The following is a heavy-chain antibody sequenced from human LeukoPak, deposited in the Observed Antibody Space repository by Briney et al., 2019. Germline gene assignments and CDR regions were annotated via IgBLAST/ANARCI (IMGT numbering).Heavy chain of an antibody. CDR3: ARRTTDAVAFDY. D-gene: IGHD1-1*01. V-gene: IGHV4-39*01. Sequence: SETLSLTCTVSGGSISSSSYYWGWIRQPPGKGLEWIGSIYYSGSTYYNPSLKSRVTISIDTSKNQFSLKLSSVTAADTAVYYCARRTTDAVAFDYWGQGTLVTVSS. CDR2: IYYSGST. J-gene: IGHJ4*02. CDR1: GGSISSSSYY.